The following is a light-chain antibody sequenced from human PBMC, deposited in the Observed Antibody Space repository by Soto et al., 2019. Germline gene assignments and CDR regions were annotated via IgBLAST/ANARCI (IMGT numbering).Light chain of an antibody. CDR1: QSVSSN. Sequence: EIVMTQSPATLSVSPGERATLSCRASQSVSSNLAWHQQRPGQAPRLLIYGASTRATGVPARFSGGGSGTDFTLTISRLEPEDFAVYYCQQYGSSPPVTFGQGTRLEIK. V-gene: IGKV3-20*01. CDR2: GAS. J-gene: IGKJ5*01. CDR3: QQYGSSPPVT.